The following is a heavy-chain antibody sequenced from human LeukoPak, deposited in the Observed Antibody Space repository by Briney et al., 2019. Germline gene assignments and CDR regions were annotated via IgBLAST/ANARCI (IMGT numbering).Heavy chain of an antibody. Sequence: PSESLSLTCTVSGGSISSSSYYWGWIRQPPGKGVEWIGSIYYSGSTYYNPSLKSRVTISVDTSKNQFSLKLSSVTAADTAVYYCARAREFSSSSGRAYYFDYWGQGTLVTVSS. CDR2: IYYSGST. CDR3: ARAREFSSSSGRAYYFDY. CDR1: GGSISSSSYY. J-gene: IGHJ4*02. V-gene: IGHV4-39*07. D-gene: IGHD6-6*01.